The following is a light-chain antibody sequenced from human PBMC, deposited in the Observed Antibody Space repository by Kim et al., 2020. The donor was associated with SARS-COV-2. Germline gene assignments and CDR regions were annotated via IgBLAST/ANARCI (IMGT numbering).Light chain of an antibody. Sequence: SPEERAPLSCRASQGVTSSYLAWYQQKPGQPPRLLIYDTSSRATGIPDRFSGSGSGTDFALTISRLEHEDFAVYYCQQYDGSPLTFGGGTKVDIK. CDR1: QGVTSSY. CDR2: DTS. CDR3: QQYDGSPLT. V-gene: IGKV3-20*01. J-gene: IGKJ4*01.